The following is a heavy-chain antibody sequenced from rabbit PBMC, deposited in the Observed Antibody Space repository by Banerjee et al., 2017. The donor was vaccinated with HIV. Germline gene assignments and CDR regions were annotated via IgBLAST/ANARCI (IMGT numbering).Heavy chain of an antibody. V-gene: IGHV1S40*01. CDR2: IYAASSGNT. CDR1: GIDFSSYYY. Sequence: CTASGIDFSSYYYMCWVRQAPGKGLEWIACIYAASSGNTYYASWAKGRFTISKTSSTTVTLQMTSLTAADTATYFCARDLAGVIGWNFNLWGQGTLVTVS. J-gene: IGHJ4*01. CDR3: ARDLAGVIGWNFNL. D-gene: IGHD4-1*01.